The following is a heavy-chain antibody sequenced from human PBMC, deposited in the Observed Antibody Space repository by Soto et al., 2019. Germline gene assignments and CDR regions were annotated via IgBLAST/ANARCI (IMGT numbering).Heavy chain of an antibody. D-gene: IGHD1-26*01. Sequence: PGGSLRLSCAASGFTFTRYSMNWVRQAPGKGLEWVSSISSATNYLYYGDCMKGRFTVSRDNDKNSLYLKMMSLRAEDTAVYYCARESEELTSYFDYWGQGTLVTVSS. CDR3: ARESEELTSYFDY. J-gene: IGHJ4*02. CDR1: GFTFTRYS. V-gene: IGHV3-21*06. CDR2: ISSATNYL.